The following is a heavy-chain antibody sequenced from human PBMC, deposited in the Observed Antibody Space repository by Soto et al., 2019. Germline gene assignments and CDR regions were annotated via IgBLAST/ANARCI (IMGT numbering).Heavy chain of an antibody. Sequence: PSETLSLTCTVSGGSISSSSYYWGWIRQPPGKGLEWIGSIYYSESTYYNPSLKSRVTISVDTSKNHFSLNLSSVTAADTAVYYCARCRSYDSSGYYYSWFDPWGQGTQVTVSS. D-gene: IGHD3-22*01. V-gene: IGHV4-39*01. CDR2: IYYSEST. J-gene: IGHJ5*02. CDR1: GGSISSSSYY. CDR3: ARCRSYDSSGYYYSWFDP.